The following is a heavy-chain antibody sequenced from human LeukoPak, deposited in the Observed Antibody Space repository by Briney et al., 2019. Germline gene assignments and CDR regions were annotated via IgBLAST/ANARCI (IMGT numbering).Heavy chain of an antibody. CDR1: GYTFTSYD. Sequence: ASVKVSCKASGYTFTSYDINWVRQATGQGLEWMGWMNPNSGNTGYAQKFQGRVTITRNTSISTASMELSSLTSEDTAVYYCARGPRRGGYLYYYYYYYMDVWGKGTTVTISS. D-gene: IGHD5-12*01. V-gene: IGHV1-8*03. J-gene: IGHJ6*03. CDR2: MNPNSGNT. CDR3: ARGPRRGGYLYYYYYYYMDV.